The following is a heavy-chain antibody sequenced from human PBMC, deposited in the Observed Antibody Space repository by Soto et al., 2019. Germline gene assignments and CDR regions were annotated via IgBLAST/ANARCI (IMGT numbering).Heavy chain of an antibody. J-gene: IGHJ4*01. CDR1: GFTFNSYA. CDR2: IGTDGNT. D-gene: IGHD2-2*01. V-gene: IGHV3-23*01. Sequence: GGSLRLSCGASGFTFNSYAMNWVGQAPVKGLAWVSAIGTDGNTYYANSVKGRFTISRDNSRTTLYLQMNSLRVEDTALYYCVRKYPGTRPFDYWGQGTLVTVSS. CDR3: VRKYPGTRPFDY.